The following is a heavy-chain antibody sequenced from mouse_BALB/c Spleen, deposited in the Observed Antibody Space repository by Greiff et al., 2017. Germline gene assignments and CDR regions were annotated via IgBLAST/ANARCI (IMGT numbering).Heavy chain of an antibody. V-gene: IGHV1S135*01. CDR3: ARTGNYPFDY. CDR2: IDPFNGGT. D-gene: IGHD2-1*01. J-gene: IGHJ2*01. Sequence: EVQLQQSGPELMKPGASVKISCKASGYSFTSYYMHWVKQSHGKSLEWVGYIDPFNGGTSYNQKFKGKATLTVDKSSSTAYMHLSSLTSEGSAVYYCARTGNYPFDYWGQGTTLTVSS. CDR1: GYSFTSYY.